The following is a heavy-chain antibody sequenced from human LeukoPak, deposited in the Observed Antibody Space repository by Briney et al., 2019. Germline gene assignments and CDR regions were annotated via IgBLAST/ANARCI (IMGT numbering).Heavy chain of an antibody. V-gene: IGHV3-21*01. CDR1: GFTFSSCS. J-gene: IGHJ4*02. CDR3: ARDQSKTLWFGEPQSY. Sequence: GGSLRLSCAASGFTFSSCSTNWVRQAPGKGLEWVSSNSSSSSYIYYADSVKGRFAISRDNAKNSLYLQMNSLRAEDTAVYYCARDQSKTLWFGEPQSYWGQGTLVTVSS. CDR2: NSSSSSYI. D-gene: IGHD3-10*01.